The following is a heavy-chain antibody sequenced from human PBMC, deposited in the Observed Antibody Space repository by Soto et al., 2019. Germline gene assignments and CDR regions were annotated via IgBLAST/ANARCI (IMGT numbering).Heavy chain of an antibody. Sequence: QVQLQQWGAGLLKPSETLSLTCAVYGGSFSGYYWSWIRQPPGKGLEWIGEINHSGSTNYNPSLKSRVTISVDSSKNQCSLKLSSVTAADTAVYYCARGKARYSSSWYYFDYWGQGTLVTVSS. D-gene: IGHD6-13*01. V-gene: IGHV4-34*01. CDR3: ARGKARYSSSWYYFDY. J-gene: IGHJ4*02. CDR1: GGSFSGYY. CDR2: INHSGST.